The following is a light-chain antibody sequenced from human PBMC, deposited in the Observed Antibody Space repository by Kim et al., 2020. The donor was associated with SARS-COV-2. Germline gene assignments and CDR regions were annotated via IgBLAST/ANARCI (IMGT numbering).Light chain of an antibody. CDR2: WAS. Sequence: DIVMTQSPDSLAVSLGERATINCKSSQSVLYSSNNKNYLAWYQQKTGQPPKLLIYWASTRESGVPDRFSGSGSGTDFTLTINSLQAEDVAVYYCQQYYSTPLTFGGGTKVDIK. V-gene: IGKV4-1*01. CDR1: QSVLYSSNNKNY. J-gene: IGKJ4*01. CDR3: QQYYSTPLT.